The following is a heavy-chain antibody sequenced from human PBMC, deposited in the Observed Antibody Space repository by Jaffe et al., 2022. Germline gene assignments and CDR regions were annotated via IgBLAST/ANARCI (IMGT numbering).Heavy chain of an antibody. CDR2: IYHSGST. J-gene: IGHJ3*02. Sequence: QVQLQESGPGLVKPSETLSLTCAVSGYSISSGYYWGWIRQPPGKGLEWIGSIYHSGSTYYNPSLKSRVTISVDTSKNQFSLKLSSVTAADTAVYYCARRWLVPRFGAFDIWGQGTMVTVSS. CDR3: ARRWLVPRFGAFDI. CDR1: GYSISSGYY. V-gene: IGHV4-38-2*01. D-gene: IGHD6-19*01.